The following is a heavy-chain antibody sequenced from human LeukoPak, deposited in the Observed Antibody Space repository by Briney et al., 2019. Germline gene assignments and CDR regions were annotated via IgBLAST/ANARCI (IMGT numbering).Heavy chain of an antibody. J-gene: IGHJ4*02. CDR2: ISSSSSTI. Sequence: GGSLRLSCAASGFTFSSYSMNWVRQAPGKGLEWVSYISSSSSTIYYADSVKGRFTISRDNAKNSLYLQMNSLRAEDTAVYYCARDGRAFGGVSVMRYWGQGTLVTVSS. D-gene: IGHD3-16*02. CDR3: ARDGRAFGGVSVMRY. CDR1: GFTFSSYS. V-gene: IGHV3-48*01.